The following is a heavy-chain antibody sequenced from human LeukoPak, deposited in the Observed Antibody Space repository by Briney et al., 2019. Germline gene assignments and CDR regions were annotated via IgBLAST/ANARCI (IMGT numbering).Heavy chain of an antibody. CDR3: AKALDYISCCRTSTPGNDY. D-gene: IGHD3-10*01. J-gene: IGHJ4*02. CDR2: ISGSGGST. V-gene: IGHV3-23*01. Sequence: GGSLRLSCAASGFTFSSYAMSWVRQAPGKGLEWVSAISGSGGSTYYADSVKGRFTISRDNSKNTLYLQMNSLRAEDTAVYYCAKALDYISCCRTSTPGNDYWGQGTLVTVSS. CDR1: GFTFSSYA.